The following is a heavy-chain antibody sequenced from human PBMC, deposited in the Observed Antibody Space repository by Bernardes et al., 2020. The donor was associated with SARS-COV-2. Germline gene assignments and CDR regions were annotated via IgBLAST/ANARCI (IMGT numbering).Heavy chain of an antibody. CDR3: ARWDGSGTKYLGY. D-gene: IGHD3-10*01. CDR2: ISDTGSNK. Sequence: SMRLSCETSGFRFSMHGFHWVRQAPGRGLEWVAAISDTGSNKFYGDFVKGRFTVSRDNSKLYLQMNTLRADDTAVYYCARWDGSGTKYLGYWGQGTLVTVSS. V-gene: IGHV3-33*01. J-gene: IGHJ4*02. CDR1: GFRFSMHG.